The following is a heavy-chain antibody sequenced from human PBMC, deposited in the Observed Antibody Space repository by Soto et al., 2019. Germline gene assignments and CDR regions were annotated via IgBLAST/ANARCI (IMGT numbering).Heavy chain of an antibody. Sequence: QVRLIQSGPEMMQPGPSVRVSCKAPGFTPLSYAFHWLRQAPGQGPEWLGWLNGGVDGTSYSQRFQGRVTISRDTSTNTVYLEVTSLTSEDTAVYYCAREVKGVTSFDYWGQGTLVTVSS. CDR2: LNGGVDGT. CDR3: AREVKGVTSFDY. V-gene: IGHV1-3*01. CDR1: GFTPLSYA. J-gene: IGHJ4*02. D-gene: IGHD3-10*01.